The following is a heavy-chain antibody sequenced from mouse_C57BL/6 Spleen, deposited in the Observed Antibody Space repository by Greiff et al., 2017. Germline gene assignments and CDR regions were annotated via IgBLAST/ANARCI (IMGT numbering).Heavy chain of an antibody. V-gene: IGHV1-54*01. CDR3: ARGPTGRGGYYFDY. CDR1: GYAFTNYL. CDR2: INPGSGGT. Sequence: QVQLQQSGAELVRPGTSVKVSCKASGYAFTNYLIEWVKQRPGQGLEWIGVINPGSGGTNYNEKFKGKATLTADKSSSTAYLQLSSLTSEDSAVYFCARGPTGRGGYYFDYWVKAPLSQSPQ. D-gene: IGHD3-1*01. J-gene: IGHJ2*01.